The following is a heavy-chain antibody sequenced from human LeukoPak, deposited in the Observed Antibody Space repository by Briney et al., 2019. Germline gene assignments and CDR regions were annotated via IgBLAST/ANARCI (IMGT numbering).Heavy chain of an antibody. Sequence: GGSLRLSCAASGFTFSSSAMSWVRQAPGKGLEWVSAISNNGGYTYYADSVQGRFTISRDNSKSTLCLQMNSLRAEDTAVYYCARDDRIAARPRGLDYWGQGTLVTVSS. CDR2: ISNNGGYT. J-gene: IGHJ4*02. D-gene: IGHD6-6*01. V-gene: IGHV3-23*01. CDR3: ARDDRIAARPRGLDY. CDR1: GFTFSSSA.